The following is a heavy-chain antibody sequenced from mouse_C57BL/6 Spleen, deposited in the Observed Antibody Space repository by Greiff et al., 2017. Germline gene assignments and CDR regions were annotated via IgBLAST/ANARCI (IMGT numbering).Heavy chain of an antibody. D-gene: IGHD1-1*01. CDR3: ARESGITTVVAPYYAMDY. CDR1: GYSITSGYY. CDR2: ISYDGSN. V-gene: IGHV3-6*01. Sequence: VQLQQSGPGLVKPSQSLSLTCSVTGYSITSGYYWNWIRQFPGNKLEWMGYISYDGSNNYNPSLINRISITRDTSKNQFFLKLNSVTTEDTATYYCARESGITTVVAPYYAMDYWGQGTSVTVSS. J-gene: IGHJ4*01.